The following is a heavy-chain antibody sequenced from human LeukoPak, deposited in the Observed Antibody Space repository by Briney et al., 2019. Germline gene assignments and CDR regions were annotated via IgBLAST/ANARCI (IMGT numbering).Heavy chain of an antibody. CDR1: GYTLTELS. J-gene: IGHJ4*02. CDR2: FDPEDGET. V-gene: IGHV1-24*01. CDR3: ATAFQVAATYDY. D-gene: IGHD2-15*01. Sequence: ALVKVSCKVSGYTLTELSMHWVRQAPGKGLEWMGGFDPEDGETIYALKFQGRVTMTEDTSTDTAYMELSSLRSEDTAVYYCATAFQVAATYDYWGQGTLVTVSS.